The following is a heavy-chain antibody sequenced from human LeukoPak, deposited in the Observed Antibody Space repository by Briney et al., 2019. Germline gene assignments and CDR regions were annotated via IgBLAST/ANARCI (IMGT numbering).Heavy chain of an antibody. CDR2: INPNSGAT. CDR3: ASRATMMSGYRY. CDR1: GYTFTGYY. Sequence: ASVKVSCKASGYTFTGYYMHWVRQAPGQGLEWMGWINPNSGATNYAQKFQGRVTMTRDTSISTAYMELSRLRSDDTAVYYCASRATMMSGYRYWGQGTLVTVSS. V-gene: IGHV1-2*02. D-gene: IGHD3-22*01. J-gene: IGHJ4*02.